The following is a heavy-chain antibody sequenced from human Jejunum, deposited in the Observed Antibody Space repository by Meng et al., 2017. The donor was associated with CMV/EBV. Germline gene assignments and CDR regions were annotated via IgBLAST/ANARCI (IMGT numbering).Heavy chain of an antibody. Sequence: CAASGFNFKNYWMHWVRQAPGKGLVWVSRISDGSSATYADSVKGRFTISRDNAKNTLYVQMNSLRVEDTAVYYCVRGHGGNLVDVWGQGTTVTVSS. J-gene: IGHJ6*02. CDR1: GFNFKNYW. V-gene: IGHV3-74*01. CDR3: VRGHGGNLVDV. CDR2: ISDGSSA. D-gene: IGHD2-15*01.